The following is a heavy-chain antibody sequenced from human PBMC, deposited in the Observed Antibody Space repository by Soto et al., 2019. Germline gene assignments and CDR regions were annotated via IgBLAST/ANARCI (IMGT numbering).Heavy chain of an antibody. CDR1: ADTFSSYA. CDR2: IIPFFNTP. V-gene: IGHV1-69*01. D-gene: IGHD2-21*01. CDR3: AAESAYGGNPLAFLY. J-gene: IGHJ4*02. Sequence: QVQLVQAGGEVKRPGSSVRVSCKASADTFSSYAISWVRQAPGQGLDWMGGIIPFFNTPNYAQKFQGRVTITADESTSTAYMDLSSLRSEGTAMYYCAAESAYGGNPLAFLYWGQGTLVTVSS.